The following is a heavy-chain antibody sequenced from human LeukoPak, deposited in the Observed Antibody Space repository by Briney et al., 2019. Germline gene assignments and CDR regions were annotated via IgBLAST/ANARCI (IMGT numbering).Heavy chain of an antibody. Sequence: LSLTCTVSGGSISSSDYYWGWIRQAPGKGLEWVSYISSSGLTMFYADSVKGRFTISRDNAKNSLYLQINSLRAEDTAVYYCAKVFRTSPATPFDYWGQGTLVTVAS. J-gene: IGHJ4*02. D-gene: IGHD3-3*01. CDR3: AKVFRTSPATPFDY. CDR2: ISSSGLTM. V-gene: IGHV3-11*04. CDR1: GGSISSSDYY.